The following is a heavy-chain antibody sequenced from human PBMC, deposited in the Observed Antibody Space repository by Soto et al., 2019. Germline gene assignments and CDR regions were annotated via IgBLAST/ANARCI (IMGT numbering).Heavy chain of an antibody. CDR2: IYCSGST. Sequence: SETLSLTCTFSGGSIGSGGYYWSWIRQHPGKALKWFGYIYCSGSTYYNPSLKSRVTISVDTSKNQFSLKLSAVTAADTAVYYGAGSPPYGDYYFDYWGQGTLVTVSS. D-gene: IGHD4-17*01. CDR1: GGSIGSGGYY. J-gene: IGHJ4*02. V-gene: IGHV4-31*03. CDR3: AGSPPYGDYYFDY.